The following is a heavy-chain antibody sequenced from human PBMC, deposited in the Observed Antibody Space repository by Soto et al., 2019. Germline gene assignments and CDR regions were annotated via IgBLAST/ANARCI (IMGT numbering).Heavy chain of an antibody. CDR1: GFTFSSYS. J-gene: IGHJ1*01. V-gene: IGHV3-48*02. Sequence: EVQLVESGGGLVQPGGSLRLSCAASGFTFSSYSMNWVRQAPGKGLEWVSYISSSSSTIYYADSVKGRLTISRDNAKNSLYLQMNGLRDEDTAVYYCARESYGDYGEYFQNWGQGTLVTVSS. CDR3: ARESYGDYGEYFQN. D-gene: IGHD4-17*01. CDR2: ISSSSSTI.